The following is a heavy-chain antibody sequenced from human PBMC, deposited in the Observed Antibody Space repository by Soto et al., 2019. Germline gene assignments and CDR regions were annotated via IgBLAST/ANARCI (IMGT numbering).Heavy chain of an antibody. J-gene: IGHJ6*02. CDR1: GGFISSYY. V-gene: IGHV4-59*12. CDR2: IYYSGST. D-gene: IGHD3-10*01. CDR3: AGRVDRGGSYDYYGMDV. Sequence: PSETLSLTCTVAGGFISSYYWTWIRQPPGKGLEWIGHIYYSGSTKYNPSLESRVTISVDMSTNQVSLKVRSVSAADTAVYYCAGRVDRGGSYDYYGMDVWGQGTTVTVSS.